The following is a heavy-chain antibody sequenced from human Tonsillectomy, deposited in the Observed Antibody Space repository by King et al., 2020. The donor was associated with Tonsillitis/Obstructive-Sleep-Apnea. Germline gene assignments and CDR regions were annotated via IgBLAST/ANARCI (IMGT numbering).Heavy chain of an antibody. CDR1: GYTFTGYY. J-gene: IGHJ3*01. CDR3: ARGDAYAFDL. Sequence: VQLVESGAEVKKPGASVKVSCKASGYTFTGYYIHLVRQAPGQGLEWMGRISPNSGGTNYAQNFQGRVTMTRDTSISTVYMELSRLRAEDTAVYYCARGDAYAFDLWGQGTMVTVSS. V-gene: IGHV1-2*06. CDR2: ISPNSGGT.